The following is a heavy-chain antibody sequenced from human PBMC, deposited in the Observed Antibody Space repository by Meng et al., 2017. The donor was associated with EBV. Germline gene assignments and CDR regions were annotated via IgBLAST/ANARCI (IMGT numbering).Heavy chain of an antibody. J-gene: IGHJ4*02. Sequence: VRLGHVCAELKKPGSSVKVSCKASGGTFSSYAISWVRQAPGQGLEWLGGIIPIFGTANYAQKFQGRVTITADKSTSTAYMELSSLRSEDTAVYYCARAEIAAAGRLDYWGQGTLVTVSS. D-gene: IGHD6-13*01. CDR1: GGTFSSYA. V-gene: IGHV1-69*06. CDR3: ARAEIAAAGRLDY. CDR2: IIPIFGTA.